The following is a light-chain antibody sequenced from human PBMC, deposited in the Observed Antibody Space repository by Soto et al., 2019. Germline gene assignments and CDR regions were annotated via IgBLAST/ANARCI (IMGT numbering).Light chain of an antibody. J-gene: IGKJ1*01. CDR2: QAS. V-gene: IGKV1-5*03. Sequence: DMQMTQSPSTLSASVGDRVSITCRASQSISTQLAWYQQKPGKAPNLLIYQASNLETGVPSRFTGSGSGTEFTLTITTLQPDDLATYDGLPYQSYWTFGQGTQV. CDR1: QSISTQ. CDR3: LPYQSYWT.